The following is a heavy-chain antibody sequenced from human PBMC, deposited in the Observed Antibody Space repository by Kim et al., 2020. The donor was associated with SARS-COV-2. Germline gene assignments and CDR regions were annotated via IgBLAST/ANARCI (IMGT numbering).Heavy chain of an antibody. CDR3: AREDIAAAGLGY. Sequence: YYADSVEGRFTISRDNSKSTLYLQMNSLRAEDTAVYYCAREDIAAAGLGYWGQGTLVTVSS. J-gene: IGHJ4*02. V-gene: IGHV3-30*01. D-gene: IGHD6-13*01.